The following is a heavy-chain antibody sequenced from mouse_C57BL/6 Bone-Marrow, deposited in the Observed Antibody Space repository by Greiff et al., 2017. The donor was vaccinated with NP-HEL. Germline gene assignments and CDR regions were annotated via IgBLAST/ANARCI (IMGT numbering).Heavy chain of an antibody. D-gene: IGHD6-1*01. Sequence: QVQLQQSGAELARPGASVKMSCKASGYTFTSYTMHWVKQRPGQGLEWIGYINPTSGYTKYNQKFKDKATLTADKPSSTAYMQLSSLTSEDSAVYYCARKGRCHQAWFAYWGQGTLVTVSA. V-gene: IGHV1-4*01. CDR3: ARKGRCHQAWFAY. CDR2: INPTSGYT. CDR1: GYTFTSYT. J-gene: IGHJ3*01.